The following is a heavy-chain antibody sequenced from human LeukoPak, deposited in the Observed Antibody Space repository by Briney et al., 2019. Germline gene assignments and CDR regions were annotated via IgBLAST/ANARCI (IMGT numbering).Heavy chain of an antibody. CDR3: ARQKLRGVDHN. CDR2: IYYSGST. V-gene: IGHV4-39*01. Sequence: PSETLSLTCTVSGGSISSSSYYWGWIRQPPGKGLEWIGSIYYSGSTYYNPSLKSRVTISVDTSKNQFSLKLSSVTAADTAVYYCARQKLRGVDHNWGQGTLVTVSS. J-gene: IGHJ4*02. CDR1: GGSISSSSYY. D-gene: IGHD3-10*01.